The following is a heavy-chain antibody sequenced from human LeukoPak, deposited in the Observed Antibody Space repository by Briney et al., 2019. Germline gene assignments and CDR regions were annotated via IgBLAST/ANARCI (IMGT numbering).Heavy chain of an antibody. J-gene: IGHJ4*02. V-gene: IGHV3-23*01. CDR1: GISISSYA. CDR3: AKAGGIVVAKYYFDY. D-gene: IGHD3-22*01. CDR2: ISGSGGST. Sequence: PGESLRLSCAASGISISSYAMSWVRQAPGKGLEWVSAISGSGGSTYYADSVKGRFIISRDNSKNTLYLQMNSLRAEDTAVYYCAKAGGIVVAKYYFDYWGQGTLVTVSS.